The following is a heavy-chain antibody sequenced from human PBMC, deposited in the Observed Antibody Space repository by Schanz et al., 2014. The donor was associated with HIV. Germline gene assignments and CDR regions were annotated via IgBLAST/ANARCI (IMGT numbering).Heavy chain of an antibody. Sequence: QVQLVESGGGVVQPGRSLRLSCAASGFTFSSYAMHWVRQAPGKGLEWVAVISYDGDNKYYADSVKGRFTISRDNSKNTLYLQMNSLRAEDTAVYYCARDVTRNYDFWSGYYAAYGMDVWGQGTTVTVSS. CDR1: GFTFSSYA. V-gene: IGHV3-30-3*01. CDR2: ISYDGDNK. D-gene: IGHD3-3*01. J-gene: IGHJ6*02. CDR3: ARDVTRNYDFWSGYYAAYGMDV.